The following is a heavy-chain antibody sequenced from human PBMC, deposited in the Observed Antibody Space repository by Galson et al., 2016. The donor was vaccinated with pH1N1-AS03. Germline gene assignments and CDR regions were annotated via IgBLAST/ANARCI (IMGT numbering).Heavy chain of an antibody. D-gene: IGHD1-26*01. J-gene: IGHJ6*02. CDR3: ARDLSGEGSPVGYAMAV. CDR1: GSTFSLKS. CDR2: ISSSGSHI. Sequence: SLRLSCADSGSTFSLKSMNWVRQAPGKGLEWISSISSSGSHIYYADSVKGRFTISRDNAKNSLYLQMNSLRDEDTAVYYCARDLSGEGSPVGYAMAVWGPGTTVTVSS. V-gene: IGHV3-21*01.